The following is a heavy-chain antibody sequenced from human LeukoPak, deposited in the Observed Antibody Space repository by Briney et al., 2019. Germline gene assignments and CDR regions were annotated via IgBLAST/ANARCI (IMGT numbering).Heavy chain of an antibody. V-gene: IGHV4-4*07. D-gene: IGHD5-18*01. CDR1: GGSISSYY. CDR3: ARDLGSGYSYGYRAFDI. Sequence: SETLSLTCTVSGGSISSYYWSWIRQPAGKGLEWIGRIYTSGSTNYNPSLKSRVTISVDTSKNQFSLKLSSVTAADTAVYYCARDLGSGYSYGYRAFDIWGQGAMVTVSS. CDR2: IYTSGST. J-gene: IGHJ3*02.